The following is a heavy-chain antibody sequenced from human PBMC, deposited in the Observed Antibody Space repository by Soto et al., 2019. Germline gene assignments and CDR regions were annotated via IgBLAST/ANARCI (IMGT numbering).Heavy chain of an antibody. CDR1: GYTFKNYD. J-gene: IGHJ2*01. CDR3: ARRMTWSLWCFDL. CDR2: VNPNSGNT. D-gene: IGHD3-10*01. V-gene: IGHV1-8*01. Sequence: ASVKVSCKASGYTFKNYDINWVRRAPGQGLEWMGWVNPNSGNTGYAQKFQDRVTMTSDTSTRTAYMELSSLTAEDTALYYCARRMTWSLWCFDLWGSGTQVTVSS.